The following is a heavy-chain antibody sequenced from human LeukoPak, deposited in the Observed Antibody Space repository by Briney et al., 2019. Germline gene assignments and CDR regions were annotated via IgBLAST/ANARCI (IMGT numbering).Heavy chain of an antibody. J-gene: IGHJ4*02. CDR3: AGYYYDNSGIDY. CDR2: IYYSGST. Sequence: PSETLSLTCTVSGGSISSSSYYWGWIRQPPGKGLGWIGSIYYSGSTNYNPSLKSRVTISVDTSKNQFSLKLSSVTAADTAVYYRAGYYYDNSGIDYWGQGTLVTVSS. CDR1: GGSISSSSYY. V-gene: IGHV4-39*07. D-gene: IGHD3-22*01.